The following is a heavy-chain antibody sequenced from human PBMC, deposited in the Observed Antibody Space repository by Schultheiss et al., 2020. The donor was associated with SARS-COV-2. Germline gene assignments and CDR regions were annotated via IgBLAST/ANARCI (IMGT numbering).Heavy chain of an antibody. CDR1: GFTFSTSA. Sequence: GGSLRLSCAASGFTFSTSAMHWVRQAPGKGLEWVSAISGSGGSTYYADSVKCRFTISRDNAKNSLYLQMNSLRAEDTAVYYCARDPIPAGHYHYYGMDVWGQGTTVTVSS. J-gene: IGHJ6*02. D-gene: IGHD3-10*01. CDR2: ISGSGGST. CDR3: ARDPIPAGHYHYYGMDV. V-gene: IGHV3-23*01.